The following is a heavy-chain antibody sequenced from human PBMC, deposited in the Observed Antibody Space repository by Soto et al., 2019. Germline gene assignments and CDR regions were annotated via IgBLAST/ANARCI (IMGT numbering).Heavy chain of an antibody. J-gene: IGHJ4*02. Sequence: GGSLRLSCAASGFTFSSYGMHWVRQAPGKGLEWVAVIWYDGSNKYYADSVKGRLTISRDNSKNTLYLQVNSLRAEDTAVYYCARKLLTTGAYYFDYWGQGTLVTVSS. CDR3: ARKLLTTGAYYFDY. CDR2: IWYDGSNK. V-gene: IGHV3-33*01. CDR1: GFTFSSYG. D-gene: IGHD4-4*01.